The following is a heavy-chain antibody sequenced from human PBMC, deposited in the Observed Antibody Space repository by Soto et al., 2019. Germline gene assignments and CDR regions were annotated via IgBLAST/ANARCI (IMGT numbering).Heavy chain of an antibody. J-gene: IGHJ4*02. CDR3: ARAGQYYDSSGYAN. D-gene: IGHD3-22*01. V-gene: IGHV1-18*01. CDR1: GYTFGTSG. CDR2: IIAYNGNT. Sequence: QVKLVQSGAEVKKPGTSMKVSCKASGYTFGTSGISWIRQAPGQGLEWMGWIIAYNGNTNYEQKLQDRVTMTTDTSTNTPYLELRSMGSDDTAVYYCARAGQYYDSSGYANWDQGTLVTVSS.